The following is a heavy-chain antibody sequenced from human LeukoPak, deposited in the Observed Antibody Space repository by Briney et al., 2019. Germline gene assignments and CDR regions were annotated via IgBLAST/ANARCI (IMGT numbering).Heavy chain of an antibody. V-gene: IGHV5-51*01. CDR2: IYPRDSDT. J-gene: IGHJ4*02. D-gene: IGHD6-13*01. Sequence: GESLKISCKGSGYTFSSSWIGWVRQMPGKGLEWMGIIYPRDSDTRYSPSFQGQVTLSADKSINTAYLQWSSLKASDTALYYCARLYSITWFDFDYWGQGTLVTVSS. CDR1: GYTFSSSW. CDR3: ARLYSITWFDFDY.